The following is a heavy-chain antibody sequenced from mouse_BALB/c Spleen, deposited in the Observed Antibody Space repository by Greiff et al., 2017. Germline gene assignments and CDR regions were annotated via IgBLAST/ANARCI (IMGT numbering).Heavy chain of an antibody. CDR1: GYTFSSYW. V-gene: IGHV1-9*01. J-gene: IGHJ4*01. CDR3: ARGTTVVAYYYAMDY. D-gene: IGHD1-1*01. Sequence: VKLQESGAELMKPGASVKISCKATGYTFSSYWIEWVKQRPGHGLEWIGEILPGSGSTNYNEKFKGKATFTADTSSNTAYMQLSSLTSEDSAVYYCARGTTVVAYYYAMDYWGQGTSVTVSS. CDR2: ILPGSGST.